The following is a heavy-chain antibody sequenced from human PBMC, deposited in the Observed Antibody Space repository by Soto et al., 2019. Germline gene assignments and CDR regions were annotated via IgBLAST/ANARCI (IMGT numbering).Heavy chain of an antibody. V-gene: IGHV1-8*01. CDR3: ARRAETNGWNGFGADKYYFDF. CDR2: MNPNTGNS. CDR1: GYTFTSYD. J-gene: IGHJ4*02. D-gene: IGHD1-1*01. Sequence: SVKVSCDASGYTFTSYDIYWGRQATVQGLERMGWMNPNTGNSGYAQKFQGRVTMTSDTSISTAHMELSSLRSEDTAVYYCARRAETNGWNGFGADKYYFDFWGQGALVTVSS.